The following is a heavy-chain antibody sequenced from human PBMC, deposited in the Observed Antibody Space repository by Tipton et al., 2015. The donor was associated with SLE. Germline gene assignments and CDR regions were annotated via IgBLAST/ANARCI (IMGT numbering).Heavy chain of an antibody. CDR2: IYTSGST. CDR3: ARSEVIASPYYFDY. J-gene: IGHJ4*02. V-gene: IGHV4-61*02. CDR1: GGSISSGSYY. Sequence: TLSLTCTVSGGSISSGSYYWSWIRQPAGKGLEWIGRIYTSGSTNYNPSLKSRVTISVDTSKNQFSLKLSSVTAADTAVYYCARSEVIASPYYFDYWGQGTLVTVSS. D-gene: IGHD2-21*01.